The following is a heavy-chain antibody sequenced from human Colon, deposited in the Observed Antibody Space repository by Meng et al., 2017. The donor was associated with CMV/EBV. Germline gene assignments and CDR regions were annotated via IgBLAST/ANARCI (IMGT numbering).Heavy chain of an antibody. CDR2: INHSVST. CDR1: GGSFSGYY. Sequence: GSLRLSCAVYGGSFSGYYWSWIRQPPGKGLEWIGEINHSVSTNYNPSLKSRVTISVDTSKNQFSLKLSSVTAADTAVYYCTRRPPLYCSSTSCYLDWFDPWGQGTLVTVSS. CDR3: TRRPPLYCSSTSCYLDWFDP. D-gene: IGHD2-2*01. J-gene: IGHJ5*02. V-gene: IGHV4-34*01.